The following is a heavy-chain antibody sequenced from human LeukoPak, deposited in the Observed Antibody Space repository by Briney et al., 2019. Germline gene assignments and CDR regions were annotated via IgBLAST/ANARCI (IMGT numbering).Heavy chain of an antibody. Sequence: GGSLRLSCAASGFTVITNDMTWVRQAPGTGLEWVSVLYSDGNTKYADSVQGRFTISRDNSKNTLYLEMNSLSPDDTAVYYCARGVEPLAANTLAYWGQGTLVTVSS. CDR3: ARGVEPLAANTLAY. J-gene: IGHJ4*02. D-gene: IGHD1-14*01. CDR2: LYSDGNT. V-gene: IGHV3-53*01. CDR1: GFTVITND.